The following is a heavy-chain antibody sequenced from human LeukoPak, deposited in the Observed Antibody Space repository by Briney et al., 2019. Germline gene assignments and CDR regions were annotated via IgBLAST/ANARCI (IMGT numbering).Heavy chain of an antibody. D-gene: IGHD3-3*01. CDR1: GFTFDDYA. J-gene: IGHJ6*02. CDR2: ISGDGGST. CDR3: AKVLEYYDFWSGYQSSWYYGMDV. Sequence: QTGGSVRLSCGASGFTFDDYAMHWVRQAPGKGLEWVSLISGDGGSTYYADSVKGRFTISRDNSKNSLYLQMNGLRTEDTALYYCAKVLEYYDFWSGYQSSWYYGMDVWGQGTTVTVSS. V-gene: IGHV3-43*02.